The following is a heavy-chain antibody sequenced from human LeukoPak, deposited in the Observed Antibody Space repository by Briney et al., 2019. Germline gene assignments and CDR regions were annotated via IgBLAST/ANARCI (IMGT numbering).Heavy chain of an antibody. CDR2: IRINSYGGTT. D-gene: IGHD2-8*02. CDR3: TRILLDHLVFGH. Sequence: QPGGSLRLSSTASGFTFGDYGMSWVRQAPGKGLEWVGFIRINSYGGTTEYAASVKGRFTISRDDSKSIAYLQMNSLKSEDTAVYYCTRILLDHLVFGHWGQGTLVTVSS. CDR1: GFTFGDYG. V-gene: IGHV3-49*04. J-gene: IGHJ4*02.